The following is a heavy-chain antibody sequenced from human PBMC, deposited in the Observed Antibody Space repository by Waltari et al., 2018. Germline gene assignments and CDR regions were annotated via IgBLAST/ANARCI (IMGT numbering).Heavy chain of an antibody. D-gene: IGHD1-1*01. Sequence: QVQLVQSGAEVKEPGASVKVSCKTSGYTFTAYYLHWVRQAPGQGLEWMAWNNANTGDSKSAQTCQGRVTVTRDTSITTAYLELSGLRSDDTALYYCARETLPGNKIIDYWGQGTLVTVSS. CDR3: ARETLPGNKIIDY. V-gene: IGHV1-2*02. CDR1: GYTFTAYY. J-gene: IGHJ4*02. CDR2: NNANTGDS.